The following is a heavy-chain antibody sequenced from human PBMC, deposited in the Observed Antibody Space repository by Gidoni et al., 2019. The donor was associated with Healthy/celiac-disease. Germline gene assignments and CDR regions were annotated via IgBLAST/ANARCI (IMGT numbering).Heavy chain of an antibody. V-gene: IGHV4-34*01. CDR3: ARRRYYYDSSGYPFDY. J-gene: IGHJ4*02. Sequence: QVQLQQWGAGLLKPSETLSRTCAVYGGSFSGYSWSWIRQPPGKGLEWIGESNHSGSTNYNPSLNGRVTISVDTSKNQFSLKLSSVTAADTAVYYCARRRYYYDSSGYPFDYWGQGTLVTVSS. D-gene: IGHD3-22*01. CDR2: SNHSGST. CDR1: GGSFSGYS.